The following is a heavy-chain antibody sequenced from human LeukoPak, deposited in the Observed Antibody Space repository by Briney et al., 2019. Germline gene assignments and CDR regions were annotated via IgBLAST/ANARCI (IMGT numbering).Heavy chain of an antibody. CDR3: VRGDNRDY. CDR1: GFSFSTST. Sequence: GGSLRLSCAASGFSFSTSTMNWIRQAPGKGLEWISSIGKTSRDMYYADSVRGRFTISRDNAKNSLFLLMNSLRVEDTSVYYCVRGDNRDYWGQGTLVTVSS. J-gene: IGHJ4*02. V-gene: IGHV3-21*01. D-gene: IGHD1-14*01. CDR2: IGKTSRDM.